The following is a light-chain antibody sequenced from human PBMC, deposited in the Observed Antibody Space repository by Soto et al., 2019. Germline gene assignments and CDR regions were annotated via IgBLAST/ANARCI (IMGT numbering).Light chain of an antibody. Sequence: QSALTQPPSASGSPGQSVTISCTGTSSDVGNYNYVSWYQQHPGKAPKLMIYEVSKRPSGVPDRFSGSKSGNTASLTVSGLQAEDEADYYCRSYAGDNNVMFGGGTKLTVL. CDR3: RSYAGDNNVM. V-gene: IGLV2-8*01. CDR2: EVS. J-gene: IGLJ3*02. CDR1: SSDVGNYNY.